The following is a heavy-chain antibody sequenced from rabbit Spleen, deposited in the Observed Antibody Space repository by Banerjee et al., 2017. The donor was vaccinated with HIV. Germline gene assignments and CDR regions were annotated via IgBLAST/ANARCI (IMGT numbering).Heavy chain of an antibody. Sequence: QEQLVEFGGGLVQPWASLTLTCTASGFDFSNYNFMCWVRQAPGKGLEWIGCIDSGSRDFTYSASWAQGRFTISKTSSTTVTLQMTSLTVADTATYFCARDTGSSFSTYGMDLWGQGTLVTVS. CDR1: GFDFSNYNF. J-gene: IGHJ6*01. CDR2: IDSGSRDFT. CDR3: ARDTGSSFSTYGMDL. D-gene: IGHD8-1*01. V-gene: IGHV1S45*01.